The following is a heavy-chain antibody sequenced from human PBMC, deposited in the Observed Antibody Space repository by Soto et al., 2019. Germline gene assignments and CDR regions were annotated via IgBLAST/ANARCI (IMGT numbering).Heavy chain of an antibody. CDR1: GFTFSSYA. V-gene: IGHV3-23*01. CDR3: AKDIQRYSGSYYVY. J-gene: IGHJ4*02. CDR2: ISGSGGST. D-gene: IGHD1-26*01. Sequence: GGSLRLSCAASGFTFSSYAMSWFRQAPGKGLEWVSAISGSGGSTYYADSVKGRFTISRDNSKNTLYLQMNSLRAEDTAVYYCAKDIQRYSGSYYVYWGQGTLVTVSS.